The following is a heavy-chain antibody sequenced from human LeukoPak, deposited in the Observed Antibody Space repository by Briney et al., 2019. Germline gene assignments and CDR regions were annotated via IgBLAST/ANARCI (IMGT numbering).Heavy chain of an antibody. CDR1: GGTFSSYA. CDR2: IIPIFGTA. D-gene: IGHD6-19*01. V-gene: IGHV1-69*13. Sequence: ASVNVSFKASGGTFSSYAISWVRQAPGQGLEWMGGIIPIFGTANYAQKFQGRVTITADESTSTAYMELSSLRSEDTAVYYCARGITQQWLVRYYYYGMDVWGQGTTVTVSS. CDR3: ARGITQQWLVRYYYYGMDV. J-gene: IGHJ6*02.